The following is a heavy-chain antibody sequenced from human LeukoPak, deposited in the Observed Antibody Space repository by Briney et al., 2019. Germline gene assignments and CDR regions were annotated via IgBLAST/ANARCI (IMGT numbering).Heavy chain of an antibody. CDR1: GGSFSGYY. CDR3: ARVRSWYSATYYFDY. D-gene: IGHD6-13*01. V-gene: IGHV4-34*01. Sequence: SETLSLTCAVYGGSFSGYYWSWIRQPPGKGLEWIGEINHRGSTNYNPSLKSRVTISVDTSKNQFSLKLSSVTAADTAVYYCARVRSWYSATYYFDYWGQGTLVTVSS. CDR2: INHRGST. J-gene: IGHJ4*02.